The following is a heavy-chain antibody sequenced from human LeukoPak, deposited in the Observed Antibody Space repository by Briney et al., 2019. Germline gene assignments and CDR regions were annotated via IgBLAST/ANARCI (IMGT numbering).Heavy chain of an antibody. Sequence: GGSLRLSCAASEFPFSVYAMTWVSQAPGKGLEWVSTISHSGNYVYYADSVKGRFNISRDNAPNSLSLRMDSLRADDTAVYYCARDSSWGGGFDHWGHGTLVTVSS. V-gene: IGHV3-21*01. CDR2: ISHSGNYV. J-gene: IGHJ4*01. CDR1: EFPFSVYA. D-gene: IGHD3-16*01. CDR3: ARDSSWGGGFDH.